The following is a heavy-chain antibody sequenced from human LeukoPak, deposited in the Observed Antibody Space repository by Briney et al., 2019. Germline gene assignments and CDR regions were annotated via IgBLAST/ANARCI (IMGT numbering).Heavy chain of an antibody. D-gene: IGHD3-22*01. CDR1: GYTFTAYG. J-gene: IGHJ4*02. CDR2: ISGYNGDT. Sequence: ASVKVSCKASGYTFTAYGISWVRQAPGQGLEGMGWISGYNGDTKYAQRFEGRVTMTTDTSTTTAFMDLRSLRSDDTAVYFCATSTGGYSDLYFHYWGQGTLVSVSS. CDR3: ATSTGGYSDLYFHY. V-gene: IGHV1-18*01.